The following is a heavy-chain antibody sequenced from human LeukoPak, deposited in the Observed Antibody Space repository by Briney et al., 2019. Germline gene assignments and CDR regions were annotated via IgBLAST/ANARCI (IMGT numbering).Heavy chain of an antibody. CDR3: ARDRGGYSSSSPPYFQH. D-gene: IGHD6-6*01. V-gene: IGHV1-69*13. CDR1: GGTFSSYA. Sequence: SVKVSCKASGGTFSSYAISWVRQAPGQGLEWMGGIIPIFGTANYAQKFQGRVTITADESTSTAYMELSSLRSEDTAVYYCARDRGGYSSSSPPYFQHWGQGTLVTVSS. CDR2: IIPIFGTA. J-gene: IGHJ1*01.